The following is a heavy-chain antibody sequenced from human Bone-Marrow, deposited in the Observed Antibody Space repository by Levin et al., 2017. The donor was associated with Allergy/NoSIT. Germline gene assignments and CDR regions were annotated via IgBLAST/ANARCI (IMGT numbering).Heavy chain of an antibody. CDR3: ARDSYYYDSSGYSLDY. CDR1: GFTFSSYS. Sequence: GGSLRLSCAASGFTFSSYSMNWVRQAPGKGLEWVSSISSSSSYIYYADSVKGRFTISRDNAKNSLYLQMNSLRAEDTAVYYCARDSYYYDSSGYSLDYWGQGTLVTVSS. D-gene: IGHD3-22*01. V-gene: IGHV3-21*01. CDR2: ISSSSSYI. J-gene: IGHJ4*02.